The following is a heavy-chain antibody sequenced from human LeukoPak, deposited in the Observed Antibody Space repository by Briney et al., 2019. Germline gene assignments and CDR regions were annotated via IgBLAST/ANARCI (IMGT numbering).Heavy chain of an antibody. CDR2: IIPIFGTA. CDR1: GYTFTSYG. CDR3: ARAAHRVVSDDAFDI. D-gene: IGHD1-14*01. J-gene: IGHJ3*02. V-gene: IGHV1-69*13. Sequence: GASVKVSCKASGYTFTSYGISWVRQAPGQGLEWMGGIIPIFGTANYAQKFQGRVTITADESTSTAYMELSSLRSEDTAVYYCARAAHRVVSDDAFDIWGQGTMVTVSS.